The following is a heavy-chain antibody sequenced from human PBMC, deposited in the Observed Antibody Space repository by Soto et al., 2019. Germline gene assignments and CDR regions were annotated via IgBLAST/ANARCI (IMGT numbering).Heavy chain of an antibody. V-gene: IGHV4-34*01. D-gene: IGHD3-3*01. CDR2: INHSGST. CDR1: GGSFSGYY. J-gene: IGHJ4*02. Sequence: SETLSLTCAVYGGSFSGYYWSWIRQPPGKGLEWIGEINHSGSTNYNPSLKSRVTISVDTSKNQFSLKLSSVTAADTAVYYCARGGSKDDFWSGYPPLSYYFDYWGQGTLVPSPQ. CDR3: ARGGSKDDFWSGYPPLSYYFDY.